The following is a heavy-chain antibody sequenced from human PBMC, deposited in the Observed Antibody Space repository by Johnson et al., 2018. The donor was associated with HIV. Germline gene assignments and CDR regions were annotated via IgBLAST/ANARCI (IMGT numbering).Heavy chain of an antibody. V-gene: IGHV3-30*18. J-gene: IGHJ3*02. CDR3: AKVRSRWTTFDDAFDI. CDR1: GFTFSSYA. CDR2: ISYDGNNK. Sequence: QVQLVESGGGVVQPGRSLRLSCAASGFTFSSYAMHWVHQAPGKGLELVAVISYDGNNKYYADSVKGRFTISRDNSKNTLYLQMNSLRPEDTAVYYCAKVRSRWTTFDDAFDIWGQGTLVTVSS. D-gene: IGHD4-11*01.